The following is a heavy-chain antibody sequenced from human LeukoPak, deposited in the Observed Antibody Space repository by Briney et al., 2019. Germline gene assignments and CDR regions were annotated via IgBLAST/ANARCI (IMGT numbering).Heavy chain of an antibody. CDR2: ISADGDRT. Sequence: GGSLRLSCAASGFTFSNYAMSWVRQAPGKGLNWVSSISADGDRTYSADSVKGRFSISRDNSKNTLSLQLNSLRVEDTAVYYCVKDDTVTSSFDYWGQGTLITVSS. V-gene: IGHV3-23*01. CDR3: VKDDTVTSSFDY. D-gene: IGHD4-17*01. CDR1: GFTFSNYA. J-gene: IGHJ4*02.